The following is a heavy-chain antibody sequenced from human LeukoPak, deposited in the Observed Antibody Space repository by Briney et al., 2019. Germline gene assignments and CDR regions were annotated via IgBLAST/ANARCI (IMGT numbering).Heavy chain of an antibody. V-gene: IGHV4-59*01. CDR3: ARTNLPYYYDSSGYFVGYAFDT. Sequence: SETLSLTCTVSGGSISSYYWSWLRQPPGKGLEWIGYIYYSGSTNYNPSLKSRVTISVDTSKNQFSLKLGSVTAADTAVYYCARTNLPYYYDSSGYFVGYAFDTWGQGTMVTVSS. J-gene: IGHJ3*02. CDR2: IYYSGST. D-gene: IGHD3-22*01. CDR1: GGSISSYY.